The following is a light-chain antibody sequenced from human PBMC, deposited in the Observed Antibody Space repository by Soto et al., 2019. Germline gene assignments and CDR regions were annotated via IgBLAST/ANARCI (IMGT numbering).Light chain of an antibody. CDR2: RNN. Sequence: QSVLTQPPSASGTPGQRVTISCSGSSSNIGSNYVYWYQQLPGTAPKLLIYRNNQRPSGVPDRFSGSKSGTSDSLAISGLRSEYEADYYCAAWDDSLSVLFGGGTKLTVL. CDR3: AAWDDSLSVL. J-gene: IGLJ2*01. V-gene: IGLV1-47*01. CDR1: SSNIGSNY.